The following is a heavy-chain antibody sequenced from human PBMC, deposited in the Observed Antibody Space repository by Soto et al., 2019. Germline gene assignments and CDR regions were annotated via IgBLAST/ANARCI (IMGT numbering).Heavy chain of an antibody. CDR3: ASGHDAYKVRY. CDR1: GGSISSGGTGSY. J-gene: IGHJ4*02. Sequence: QVQLQESGPGLVKPSQTLSLTCTVSGGSISSGGTGSYWTWIRQLTGKGLEWIGYIYYTVNTYYNPSLKSRPTISIDTSETQFSMKLTSVTAADTAVYFCASGHDAYKVRYWGQGTLVNVSS. V-gene: IGHV4-31*03. CDR2: IYYTVNT. D-gene: IGHD1-1*01.